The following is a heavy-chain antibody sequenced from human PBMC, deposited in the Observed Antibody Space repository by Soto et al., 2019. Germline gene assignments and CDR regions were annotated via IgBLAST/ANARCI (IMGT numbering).Heavy chain of an antibody. J-gene: IGHJ4*02. Sequence: GGSLRLSCAASGFTFSSYWMSWVRQAPGKGLEWVANIKQDGSEKYYVDSVKGRFTISRDNAKNSLYLQMNSLRAEDTAVYYCATSLDRSHYYFKGLDYWGQGTLVTVSS. V-gene: IGHV3-7*01. CDR2: IKQDGSEK. D-gene: IGHD3-10*01. CDR3: ATSLDRSHYYFKGLDY. CDR1: GFTFSSYW.